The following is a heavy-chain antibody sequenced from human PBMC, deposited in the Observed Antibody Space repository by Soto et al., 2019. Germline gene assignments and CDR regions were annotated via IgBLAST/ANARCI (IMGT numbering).Heavy chain of an antibody. CDR1: GFTVSNNY. CDR2: IYSGGYT. CDR3: GTRPGGGGY. Sequence: EVQLVESGGGLIQPGGSLRLSCAVSGFTVSNNYMSWVRQAPGKGLEGVSVIYSGGYTAYGDSVKGRFTISRDNSKNTLFLQIKTRGPAAAAVYSCGTRPGGGGYWGQGTLVTVSS. V-gene: IGHV3-53*01. J-gene: IGHJ4*02. D-gene: IGHD3-10*01.